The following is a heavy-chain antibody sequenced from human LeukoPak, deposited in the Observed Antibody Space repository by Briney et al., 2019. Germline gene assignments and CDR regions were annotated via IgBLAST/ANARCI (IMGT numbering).Heavy chain of an antibody. J-gene: IGHJ4*02. CDR1: GFTFSSSA. Sequence: GGSLRLSCVASGFTFSSSAMSWVRRAPGKGLEWVSAIGGSGGSTYYADSVKGRVTISRDNSKNTLYLQMNSLRDEDTALYYCAKRALGSFYYFDYWGQGALVTVSS. V-gene: IGHV3-23*01. CDR3: AKRALGSFYYFDY. CDR2: IGGSGGST.